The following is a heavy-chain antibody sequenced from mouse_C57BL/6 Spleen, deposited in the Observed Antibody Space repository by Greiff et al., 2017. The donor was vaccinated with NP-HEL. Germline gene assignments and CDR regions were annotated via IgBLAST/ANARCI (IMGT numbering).Heavy chain of an antibody. CDR3: TRWGDGSSSFAY. CDR2: IDPETGGT. CDR1: VYTFTDYE. D-gene: IGHD1-1*01. Sequence: QVQLKESGAELVRPGASVTLSCKASVYTFTDYEMHWVKQTPVHGLEWIGAIDPETGGTAYNQKFKGKAILTADKSSSTAYMELRSLTSEDSAVYYCTRWGDGSSSFAYWGQGTLVTVSA. J-gene: IGHJ3*01. V-gene: IGHV1-15*01.